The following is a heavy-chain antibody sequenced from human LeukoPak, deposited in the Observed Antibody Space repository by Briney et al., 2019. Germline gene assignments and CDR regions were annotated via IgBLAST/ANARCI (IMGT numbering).Heavy chain of an antibody. Sequence: PGGSLRLSCAASGFTFSTYWMSWVRQAPGKGLEWVANIKQDGSEKYYVDSVKGRFTISRDNAKNSLYLQMNSLRAEDTAVYYCARYPWGGGDYIPPIGWGQGTLVTVSS. CDR1: GFTFSTYW. CDR3: ARYPWGGGDYIPPIG. J-gene: IGHJ4*02. D-gene: IGHD2-21*01. CDR2: IKQDGSEK. V-gene: IGHV3-7*01.